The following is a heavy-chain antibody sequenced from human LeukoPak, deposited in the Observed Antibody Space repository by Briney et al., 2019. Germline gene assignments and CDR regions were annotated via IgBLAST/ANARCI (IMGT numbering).Heavy chain of an antibody. V-gene: IGHV3-30*04. D-gene: IGHD3/OR15-3a*01. CDR1: GFTFSSYA. J-gene: IGHJ4*02. Sequence: PGGSLRLSCVASGFTFSSYAIHWVRQAPGKGLEWVAVISYDGSNKYYADSVRGRFTISRDNSKNTLYLQMNSLRAEDTAVYYCARDSGFSGTQRGEYWGQGTLVTVSS. CDR3: ARDSGFSGTQRGEY. CDR2: ISYDGSNK.